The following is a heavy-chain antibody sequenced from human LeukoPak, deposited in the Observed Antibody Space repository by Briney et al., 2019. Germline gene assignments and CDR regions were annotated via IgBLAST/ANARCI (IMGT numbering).Heavy chain of an antibody. Sequence: SETLSLTCTVSGGSISSHYWTWIRQPPGKGLEWIGEISHSGSTNYNPSLKSRVTISVDTSKNQFSLKLSSVTAADTAVYYCAAQYSGYVRLDYWGQGTLVTVSS. V-gene: IGHV4-34*01. CDR1: GGSISSHY. CDR2: ISHSGST. CDR3: AAQYSGYVRLDY. D-gene: IGHD5-12*01. J-gene: IGHJ4*02.